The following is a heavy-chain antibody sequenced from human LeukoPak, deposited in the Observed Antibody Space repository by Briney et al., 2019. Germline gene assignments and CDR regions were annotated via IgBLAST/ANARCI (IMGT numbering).Heavy chain of an antibody. D-gene: IGHD3-9*01. CDR3: ARGRYFDWQYYFDY. Sequence: PGGALRLSCAASGFTFSSYWMHWVRQAPGKGLVWVSRINSDGSSTSYADSVQGRFTISRGNAKNTLYLQMNSLRAEDTAVYYCARGRYFDWQYYFDYWGQGTLVTVSS. CDR2: INSDGSST. J-gene: IGHJ4*02. CDR1: GFTFSSYW. V-gene: IGHV3-74*01.